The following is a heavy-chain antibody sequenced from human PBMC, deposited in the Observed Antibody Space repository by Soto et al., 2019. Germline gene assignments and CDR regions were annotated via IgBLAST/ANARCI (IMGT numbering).Heavy chain of an antibody. Sequence: PGESLKIPCKGSGYTFSNFWIGWVRQLPGKGLEWMGIIYPGDHETRYSPSFHGKVPISAGRPINTAYLQWNTLEAPDTAFYFCARSPRSSPYFGCWGQGALVTVSS. CDR1: GYTFSNFW. D-gene: IGHD6-13*01. CDR2: IYPGDHET. V-gene: IGHV5-51*01. CDR3: ARSPRSSPYFGC. J-gene: IGHJ4*02.